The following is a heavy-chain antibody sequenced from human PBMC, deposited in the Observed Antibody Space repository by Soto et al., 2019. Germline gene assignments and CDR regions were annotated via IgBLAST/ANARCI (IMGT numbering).Heavy chain of an antibody. V-gene: IGHV3-7*04. CDR2: IKQDGSEK. D-gene: IGHD5-18*01. CDR1: GFTFSSYW. CDR3: ARGWIQLWLPYDYGGNYYFDY. Sequence: GGSLRLSCAASGFTFSSYWMSWVRQAPGKGLEWVANIKQDGSEKYYVDSVKGRFTISRDNAKNSLYLQMNSLRAEDTAVYYCARGWIQLWLPYDYGGNYYFDYWGQGTLVTVSS. J-gene: IGHJ4*02.